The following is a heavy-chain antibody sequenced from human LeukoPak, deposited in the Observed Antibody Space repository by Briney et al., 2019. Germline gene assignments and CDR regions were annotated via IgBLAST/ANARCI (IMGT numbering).Heavy chain of an antibody. V-gene: IGHV3-23*01. J-gene: IGHJ3*02. CDR1: GFTFSSYG. D-gene: IGHD3-22*01. CDR2: ISGSGGST. Sequence: GGSLRLSCAASGFTFSSYGMSWVRQAPGKGLEWVSAISGSGGSTYYADSVKGRFTISRDNSKNTLYLQMNSLRAEDTAVYYCAKLGTSYYDSSGSDAFDIWGQGTMVTVSS. CDR3: AKLGTSYYDSSGSDAFDI.